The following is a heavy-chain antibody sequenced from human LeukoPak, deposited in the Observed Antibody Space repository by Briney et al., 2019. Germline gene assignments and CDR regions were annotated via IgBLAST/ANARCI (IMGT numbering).Heavy chain of an antibody. CDR1: GFTLEDFA. Sequence: GRSLRLSCEASGFTLEDFAMHWVRQAPGKGLEWVSSIRWYRGIIAYAASVKGRLTISRVNAKDFLYMEMHELRAQAMFFYYCGKGEKRRIGVAVKVWGQGTLVTVSS. CDR2: IRWYRGII. CDR3: GKGEKRRIGVAVKV. D-gene: IGHD6-19*01. J-gene: IGHJ4*02. V-gene: IGHV3-9*03.